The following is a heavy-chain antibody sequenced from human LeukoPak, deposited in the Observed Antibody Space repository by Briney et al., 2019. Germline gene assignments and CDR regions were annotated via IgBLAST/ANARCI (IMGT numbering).Heavy chain of an antibody. V-gene: IGHV3-21*01. D-gene: IGHD2-21*02. CDR1: GFTFSSYS. CDR2: ISSSSSYI. CDR3: ARVVSYCGGDCNGGLDY. Sequence: GGSLRLSCAASGFTFSSYSMNWVRQAPGKGLEWVSSISSSSSYIYYADSVKGRFTISRDNAKNSLYLQMNSLRAEGTAVYYCARVVSYCGGDCNGGLDYWGQGTLVTVSS. J-gene: IGHJ4*02.